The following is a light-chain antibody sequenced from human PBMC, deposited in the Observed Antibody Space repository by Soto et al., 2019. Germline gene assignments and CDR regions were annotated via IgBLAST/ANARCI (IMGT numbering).Light chain of an antibody. V-gene: IGLV2-23*01. CDR2: EAT. Sequence: QSVLTQPASVSGSPEPSITISCTGTSNDVGRYNLVSWYQQHPGKAPKVMIYEATKRPSGVSNRFSGSKSGNTASLTISGLQAEDEADYYCCAYAGSGSVVFGGGTKVTVL. J-gene: IGLJ3*02. CDR3: CAYAGSGSVV. CDR1: SNDVGRYNL.